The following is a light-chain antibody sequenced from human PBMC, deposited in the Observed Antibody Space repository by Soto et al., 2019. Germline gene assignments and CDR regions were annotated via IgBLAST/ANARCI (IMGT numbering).Light chain of an antibody. CDR1: SSDVGGYNY. Sequence: QSALTQPPSASGSPGQSVTISCTGTSSDVGGYNYVSWYQQHPGKAPKLMISEVSKRPSGVPDRFSGSKSGNTASLTVSGLQAEAEADSSCSSFAGNNNLVFRGGTKVTGL. J-gene: IGLJ2*01. CDR3: SSFAGNNNLV. V-gene: IGLV2-8*01. CDR2: EVS.